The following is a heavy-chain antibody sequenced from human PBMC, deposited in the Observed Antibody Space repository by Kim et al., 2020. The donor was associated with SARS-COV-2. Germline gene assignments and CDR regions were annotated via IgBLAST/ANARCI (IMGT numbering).Heavy chain of an antibody. CDR3: TRRSCSGESCYSDY. D-gene: IGHD2-15*01. J-gene: IGHJ4*02. V-gene: IGHV3-73*01. Sequence: AASVKGRFTISRDDSKNTAYLQMNSLKTEDTAVYYCTRRSCSGESCYSDYWGQGTLVAVSS.